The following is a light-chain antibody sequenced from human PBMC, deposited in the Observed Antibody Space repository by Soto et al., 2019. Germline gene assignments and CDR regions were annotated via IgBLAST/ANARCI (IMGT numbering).Light chain of an antibody. CDR3: QHYANRPLT. CDR2: GAS. Sequence: EIVITQSPATLSVSPGERATLSCRASQSVSSYLDWYQQKPGQTHRLLIYGASTRDTGVPARFSGSGSGTDFTLTINSLQSEDFAVYYCQHYANRPLTFGGGTKV. CDR1: QSVSSY. V-gene: IGKV3-15*01. J-gene: IGKJ4*01.